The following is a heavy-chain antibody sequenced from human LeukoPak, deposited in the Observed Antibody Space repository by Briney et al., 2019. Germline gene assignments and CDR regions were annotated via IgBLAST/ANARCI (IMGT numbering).Heavy chain of an antibody. CDR2: IYHSGST. V-gene: IGHV4-30-2*01. CDR3: ARILQTGDIAAAGNNWFDP. Sequence: SQTLSLTCAVSGGSISSGGYFWSWIRQPPGKGLEWIGYIYHSGSTYYNPSLKSRVTISVDRSKNQFSLELSSVTAADTAVYYCARILQTGDIAAAGNNWFDPWGQGTLVTVSS. CDR1: GGSISSGGYF. D-gene: IGHD6-13*01. J-gene: IGHJ5*02.